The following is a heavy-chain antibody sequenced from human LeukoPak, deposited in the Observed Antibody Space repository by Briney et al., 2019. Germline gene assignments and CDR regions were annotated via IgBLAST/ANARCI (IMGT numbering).Heavy chain of an antibody. J-gene: IGHJ4*02. CDR2: ISYDGSNK. Sequence: PGGSLRLSCAASGFTFSSYAMHWVRQAPGKGLEWVAVISYDGSNKYYADSVKGRFTISRDNSKNTLYLQMNSLRAEDTAVYYCASSQYYSSGSPFDYWGQGTLVTVSS. CDR1: GFTFSSYA. CDR3: ASSQYYSSGSPFDY. D-gene: IGHD3-10*01. V-gene: IGHV3-30*04.